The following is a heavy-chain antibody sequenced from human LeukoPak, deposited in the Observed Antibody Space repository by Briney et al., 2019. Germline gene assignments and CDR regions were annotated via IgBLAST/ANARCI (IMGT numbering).Heavy chain of an antibody. CDR3: ARRAGIIFNGRKPPRSDP. CDR2: INHSGST. CDR1: GGSFSGYY. V-gene: IGHV4-34*01. D-gene: IGHD3-3*02. J-gene: IGHJ5*02. Sequence: SETLSLTCAVYGGSFSGYYWSWIRQPPGKGLEWIGEINHSGSTNYNPSLKSRVTISVDTSKNQFSLKLSSVTAADTAVYYCARRAGIIFNGRKPPRSDPWGQGTLVTVSS.